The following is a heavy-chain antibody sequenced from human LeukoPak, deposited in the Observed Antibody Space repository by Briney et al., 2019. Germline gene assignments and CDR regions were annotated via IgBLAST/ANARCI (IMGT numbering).Heavy chain of an antibody. CDR3: ATSDFAAHFDY. CDR1: GFTFDDYA. CDR2: ISGDGGST. Sequence: GGSLRLSCAASGFTFDDYAMHWVRQAPGKGLEWVSLISGDGGSTYYADSVKGRFTISRDNSKNSLYLQMNSLETEDTALYYCATSDFAAHFDYWGQGTLVTVSS. V-gene: IGHV3-43*02. J-gene: IGHJ4*02. D-gene: IGHD2/OR15-2a*01.